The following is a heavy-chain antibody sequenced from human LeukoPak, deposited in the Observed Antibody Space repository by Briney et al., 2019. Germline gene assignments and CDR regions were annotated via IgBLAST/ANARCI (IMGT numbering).Heavy chain of an antibody. Sequence: GGSLRLSCAASGFTFSSYWMSWVRQAPGKGLEWVANIKQDGSEKYYVDSVKGRFTISRDNAKNSLYLQMNSLRAEDTAVYYCAKDLHGSGSYSSHYFDYWGQGTLVTVSS. CDR2: IKQDGSEK. V-gene: IGHV3-7*03. J-gene: IGHJ4*02. D-gene: IGHD3-10*01. CDR1: GFTFSSYW. CDR3: AKDLHGSGSYSSHYFDY.